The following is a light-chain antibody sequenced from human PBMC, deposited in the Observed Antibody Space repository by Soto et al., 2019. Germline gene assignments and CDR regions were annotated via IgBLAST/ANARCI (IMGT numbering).Light chain of an antibody. J-gene: IGLJ1*01. V-gene: IGLV2-23*01. CDR1: SSDVGSYNL. CDR2: EGS. CDR3: CSYAGSRTPLI. Sequence: QSALTQAASVSGSPGQSITISCTGTSSDVGSYNLVSWYQQHPGKAPKLMIYEGSKRPSGLSNRFSGSKSGNTASLTISGLQAVDEADYYCCSYAGSRTPLIFGTGTKLTVL.